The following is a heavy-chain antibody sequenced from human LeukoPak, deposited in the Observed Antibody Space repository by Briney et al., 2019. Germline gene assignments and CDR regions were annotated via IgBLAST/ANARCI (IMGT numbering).Heavy chain of an antibody. Sequence: ASVRVSCKASGYTFTGYYMYWVRQAPGQGLEWMGWISAYNGNTNYAQKLQGRVTMTTDTSTSTAYMELRSLRSDDTAVYYCARVDMVRGVITGGVHWGQGTLVTVSS. D-gene: IGHD3-10*01. V-gene: IGHV1-18*04. J-gene: IGHJ4*02. CDR1: GYTFTGYY. CDR3: ARVDMVRGVITGGVH. CDR2: ISAYNGNT.